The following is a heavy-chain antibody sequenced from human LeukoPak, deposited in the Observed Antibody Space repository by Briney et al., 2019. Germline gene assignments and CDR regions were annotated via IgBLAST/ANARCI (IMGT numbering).Heavy chain of an antibody. CDR2: ISSSSSYI. D-gene: IGHD4-23*01. J-gene: IGHJ4*02. CDR1: GLTFSSYS. V-gene: IGHV3-21*01. CDR3: ALLFSGHSTPFDY. Sequence: GGSLRLSCAASGLTFSSYSMNWVRQAPGKGLEWVSSISSSSSYIYYADSVKGRFTISRDNAKNSLYLQMNSLRAEDTAVYYCALLFSGHSTPFDYWGQGTLVTVSS.